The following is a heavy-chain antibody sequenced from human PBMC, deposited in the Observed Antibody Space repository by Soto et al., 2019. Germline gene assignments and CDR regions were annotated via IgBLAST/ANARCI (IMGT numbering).Heavy chain of an antibody. Sequence: RASVKVSCKASGYTFTGYYMHWVRQAPGQGLEWMGWINPNSGGTNYAQKFQGRVTMTRDTSISTAYMELSRLRSDDTAVYYCARVRIQLWLPPLDYWGQGTLVTVSS. J-gene: IGHJ4*02. D-gene: IGHD5-18*01. CDR1: GYTFTGYY. CDR2: INPNSGGT. V-gene: IGHV1-2*02. CDR3: ARVRIQLWLPPLDY.